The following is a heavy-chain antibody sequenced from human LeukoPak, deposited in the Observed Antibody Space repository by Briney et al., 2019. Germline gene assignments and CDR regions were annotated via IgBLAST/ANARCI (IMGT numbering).Heavy chain of an antibody. J-gene: IGHJ4*02. Sequence: PSETLSLTCAVSGGSISSGGYSWSWIRQPPGKGLEWIGYIYHSGSTYYNPSLKSRVTISVDRSKNQFSLKLSSVIAADTAVYYCARGRTDDYFDYWGQGTLVTVSS. CDR3: ARGRTDDYFDY. CDR2: IYHSGST. V-gene: IGHV4-30-2*01. CDR1: GGSISSGGYS.